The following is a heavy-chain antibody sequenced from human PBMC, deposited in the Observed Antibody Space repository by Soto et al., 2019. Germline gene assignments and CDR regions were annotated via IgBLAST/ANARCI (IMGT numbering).Heavy chain of an antibody. Sequence: GGSLRLSCAASGFTFSSYWMSWVRQAPGKGLEWVANIKQDGSEKYYVDSVKGRFTISRDNAKNSLYLQMNSLRAEDTAVYYCASPGSYSSSIYYYYGMDVWGQGTTVTVSS. J-gene: IGHJ6*02. V-gene: IGHV3-7*01. CDR3: ASPGSYSSSIYYYYGMDV. CDR1: GFTFSSYW. CDR2: IKQDGSEK. D-gene: IGHD6-13*01.